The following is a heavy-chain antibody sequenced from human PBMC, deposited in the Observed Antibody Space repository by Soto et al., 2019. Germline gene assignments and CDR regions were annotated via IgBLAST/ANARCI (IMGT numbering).Heavy chain of an antibody. D-gene: IGHD3-10*01. J-gene: IGHJ3*02. CDR3: AKERGVLDAFDM. V-gene: IGHV3-30*18. Sequence: ESGGGVVQPGTSLRLSCAASGFTSSSFVIHWVRQAPGKGLEWLAVISSDGNNQYYADSVKGRFTISRDNSKRTLYLQVNSLRAEDTAVYFCAKERGVLDAFDMCGQGTMVTVS. CDR1: GFTSSSFV. CDR2: ISSDGNNQ.